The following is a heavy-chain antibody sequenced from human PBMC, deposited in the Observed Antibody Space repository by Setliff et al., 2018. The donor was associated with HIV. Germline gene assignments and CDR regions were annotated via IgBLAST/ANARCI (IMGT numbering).Heavy chain of an antibody. Sequence: SETLSLTCTVSAVSIGGYSWSWIRQSPGKGLEWIGSIYSTDTTNHNPSLESRVTISVDKSKNQFSLLLSSVTAADTAMYFCARRPGGITRARLDNWGQGTLVTVSS. CDR2: IYSTDTT. V-gene: IGHV4-4*09. D-gene: IGHD3-16*01. CDR3: ARRPGGITRARLDN. CDR1: AVSIGGYS. J-gene: IGHJ4*02.